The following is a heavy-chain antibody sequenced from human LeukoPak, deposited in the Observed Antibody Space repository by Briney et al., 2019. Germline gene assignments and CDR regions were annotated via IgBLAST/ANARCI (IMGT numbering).Heavy chain of an antibody. CDR2: INPNSGGT. V-gene: IGHV1-2*02. J-gene: IGHJ4*02. D-gene: IGHD3-10*01. Sequence: ASVTVSCKASGYTFTCYYMHWVRQAPGQGLEWMGWINPNSGGTNYAQKFQGRVTMTRDTSISTAYMELSRLRSDDTAVYYCARRITMVRGVTTYYFDYWGQGTLVTVSS. CDR1: GYTFTCYY. CDR3: ARRITMVRGVTTYYFDY.